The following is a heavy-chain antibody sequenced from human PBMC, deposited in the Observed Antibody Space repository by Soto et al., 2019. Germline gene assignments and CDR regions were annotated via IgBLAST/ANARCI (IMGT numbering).Heavy chain of an antibody. J-gene: IGHJ6*02. V-gene: IGHV3-30-3*01. CDR2: ISYDGSNK. CDR1: GVTFSSYA. Sequence: LRLSCAASGVTFSSYAMHWVRQAPCKGLEWVAVISYDGSNKYYADSVEGRFTISRDNSKNTLYLQMNSLRAEDTAVYYCARDSVAAAGIPYYYYYGMDVWGQGTTVTVSS. CDR3: ARDSVAAAGIPYYYYYGMDV. D-gene: IGHD6-13*01.